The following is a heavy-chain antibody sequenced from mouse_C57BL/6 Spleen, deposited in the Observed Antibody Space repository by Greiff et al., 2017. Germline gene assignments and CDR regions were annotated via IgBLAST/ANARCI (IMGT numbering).Heavy chain of an antibody. D-gene: IGHD1-1*01. CDR3: ARAENYYGSSPYYFDY. CDR1: GFTFSSYT. Sequence: EVQGVESGGGLVKPGGSLKLSCAASGFTFSSYTMSWVRQTPEKRLEWVATISGGGGNTYYPDSVKGRVTIARDNAKNTLYLQLSSLRSEDTALYYCARAENYYGSSPYYFDYWGQGTTLTVSS. V-gene: IGHV5-9*01. CDR2: ISGGGGNT. J-gene: IGHJ2*01.